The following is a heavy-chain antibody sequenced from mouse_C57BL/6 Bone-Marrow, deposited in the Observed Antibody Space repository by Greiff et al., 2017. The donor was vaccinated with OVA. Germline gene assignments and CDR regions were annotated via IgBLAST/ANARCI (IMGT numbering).Heavy chain of an antibody. V-gene: IGHV1-75*01. CDR3: ARHITTVVATEEFDY. D-gene: IGHD1-1*01. Sequence: QVQLKQSGPELVKPGASVKISCKASGYTFTDYYINWVKQRPGQGLEWIGWIFPGSGSTYYNEKFKGKATLTVDKSSSTAYMLLSSLTSEDSAVYFCARHITTVVATEEFDYWGQGTTLTVSS. CDR2: IFPGSGST. CDR1: GYTFTDYY. J-gene: IGHJ2*01.